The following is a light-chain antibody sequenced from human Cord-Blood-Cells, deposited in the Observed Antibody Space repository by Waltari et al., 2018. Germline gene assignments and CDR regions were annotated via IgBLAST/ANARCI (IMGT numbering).Light chain of an antibody. V-gene: IGKV3-11*01. Sequence: EIVLTQSPATLSLSPGERATLSCRASQSVSSYLAWYQQKPCQAPRLLIYDASNRATGIPARFSGSGSGTDFTLTIISLEPEDFAVYYCQQRSNWPPLPFGGGTKVEIK. CDR3: QQRSNWPPLP. J-gene: IGKJ4*01. CDR1: QSVSSY. CDR2: DAS.